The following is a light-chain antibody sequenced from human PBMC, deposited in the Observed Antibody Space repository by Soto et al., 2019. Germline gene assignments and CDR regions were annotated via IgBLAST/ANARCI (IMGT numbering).Light chain of an antibody. Sequence: EILLTHSPGTLALSPGERATLSCWASQMVNNSYLACYQQKPCQSPRLVISAASRRDTGVPDRFSGSGYGPELPLTISRMENADFEVYSCQQYAKATLTFGHGAKVDIK. CDR1: QMVNNSY. V-gene: IGKV3-20*01. CDR3: QQYAKATLT. CDR2: AAS. J-gene: IGKJ1*01.